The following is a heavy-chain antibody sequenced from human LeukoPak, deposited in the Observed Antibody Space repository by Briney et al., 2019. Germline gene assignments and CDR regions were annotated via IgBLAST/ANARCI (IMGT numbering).Heavy chain of an antibody. D-gene: IGHD1-14*01. CDR2: MNPNSSNT. Sequence: ASVKVSCKASGYTFTSYGINWVRQATGQGLEWMGWMNPNSSNTGYAQKFQGRVTMTRNTSIGTAYMELSSLRSEDTAIYYCVRVPPRTTNYAYWGQGTLVAVSS. CDR3: VRVPPRTTNYAY. V-gene: IGHV1-8*01. CDR1: GYTFTSYG. J-gene: IGHJ4*02.